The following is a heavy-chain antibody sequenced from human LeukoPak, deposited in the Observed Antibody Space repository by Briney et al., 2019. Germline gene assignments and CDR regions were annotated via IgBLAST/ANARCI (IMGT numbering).Heavy chain of an antibody. V-gene: IGHV4-4*02. CDR1: GGSISSSNW. CDR2: IYHSGST. J-gene: IGHJ3*02. CDR3: ARGSFGELYAFDI. D-gene: IGHD3-10*01. Sequence: PSGALSLTCAVSGGSISSSNWWSWVRHPPGKGLGWNGEIYHSGSTNYNPSLKSRVTISVDKSKNQFSLKLSSVTAADTAVYYCARGSFGELYAFDIWGQGTMVTVSS.